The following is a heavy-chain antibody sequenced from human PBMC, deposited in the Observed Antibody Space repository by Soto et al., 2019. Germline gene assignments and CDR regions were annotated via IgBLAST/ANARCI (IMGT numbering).Heavy chain of an antibody. D-gene: IGHD6-19*01. CDR1: GFTFSSYA. J-gene: IGHJ4*02. V-gene: IGHV3-30-3*01. Sequence: QVQLVESGGGVVQPGRSLRLSCAASGFTFSSYAMHWVRQAPGKGLEWVAVISYDGSNKYYADSVKGRSTISRDNSKNTLYLQMNSLRAEDTAVYYCAAHIAVAGDPQTPPVDYWGQGTLVTVSS. CDR2: ISYDGSNK. CDR3: AAHIAVAGDPQTPPVDY.